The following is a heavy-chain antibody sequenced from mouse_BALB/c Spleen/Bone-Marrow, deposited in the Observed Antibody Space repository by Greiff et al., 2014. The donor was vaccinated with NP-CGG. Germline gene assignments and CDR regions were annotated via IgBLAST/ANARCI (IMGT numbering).Heavy chain of an antibody. D-gene: IGHD1-2*01. V-gene: IGHV14-4*02. CDR1: GFNIKDYY. CDR3: NAQNYGYGAWFAY. CDR2: IDPENGDT. Sequence: VQLQQPGAELVRSGASVKLSCTAPGFNIKDYYMHWVKQRPEQGLEWIGWIDPENGDTEYAPKFQGKATMTADTSSNTAYLQLSSLTSEDTAVYYCNAQNYGYGAWFAYWGQGTLVTVSA. J-gene: IGHJ3*01.